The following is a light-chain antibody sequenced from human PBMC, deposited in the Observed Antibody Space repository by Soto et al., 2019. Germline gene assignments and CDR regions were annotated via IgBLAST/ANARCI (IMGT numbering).Light chain of an antibody. J-gene: IGKJ5*01. Sequence: EIVLTQSPGTLSLSPGERATLSCRASQSVSNSYVAWYQRKPGQAPRLLIYGASSRATDIPGRFSGSGSGTDFTLTISSLEPEDFAVYYCQQRSNWPITFGQGTRLEIK. CDR2: GAS. CDR1: QSVSNSY. CDR3: QQRSNWPIT. V-gene: IGKV3D-20*02.